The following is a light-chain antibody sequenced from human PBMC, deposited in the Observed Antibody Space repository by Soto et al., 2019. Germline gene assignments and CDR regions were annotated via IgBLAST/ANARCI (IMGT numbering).Light chain of an antibody. V-gene: IGLV3-21*02. CDR3: QVWDSYGDHQV. Sequence: SYELTQTPSVSVAPGQTARITCGGTNIGSKNVHWYQQKPGQAPVLVVYDDYGRPSGIPERFSGSNSGNTATLTISRVEAGDEADYYCQVWDSYGDHQVFGGGTKLTVL. J-gene: IGLJ3*02. CDR2: DDY. CDR1: NIGSKN.